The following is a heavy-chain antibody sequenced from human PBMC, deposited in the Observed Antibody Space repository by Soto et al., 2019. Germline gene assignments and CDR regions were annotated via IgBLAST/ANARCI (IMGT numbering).Heavy chain of an antibody. CDR1: GVTFSSYA. Sequence: QVQLVQSGAEVKKPGSSVKVSCKASGVTFSSYAISWVRQAPGQGLEWMGGISPIFGTANYAQKFQGRVTITADKSTSTAYMELSSLRSEDTAVYYCARGVSGYGLSDGVDYWGQGTLVTVSS. CDR3: ARGVSGYGLSDGVDY. CDR2: ISPIFGTA. J-gene: IGHJ4*02. D-gene: IGHD3-3*01. V-gene: IGHV1-69*06.